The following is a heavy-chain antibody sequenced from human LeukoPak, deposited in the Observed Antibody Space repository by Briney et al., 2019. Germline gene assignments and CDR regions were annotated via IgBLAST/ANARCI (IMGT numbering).Heavy chain of an antibody. J-gene: IGHJ6*02. Sequence: SVKVSCKASGGTFSSYAISCVRQAPGQGLEWMGGIIPIFGTANYAQKFQGRVTITADESTSTAYMELSSLRSEDTAVYYCARDRAIYSSSWYGGATYGMDVWGQGTTVTVSS. CDR1: GGTFSSYA. CDR3: ARDRAIYSSSWYGGATYGMDV. D-gene: IGHD6-13*01. CDR2: IIPIFGTA. V-gene: IGHV1-69*13.